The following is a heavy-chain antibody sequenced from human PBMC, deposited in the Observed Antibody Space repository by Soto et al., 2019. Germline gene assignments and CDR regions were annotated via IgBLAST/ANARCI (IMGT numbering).Heavy chain of an antibody. CDR1: GDTFSTYA. V-gene: IGHV1-69*13. J-gene: IGHJ6*02. D-gene: IGHD2-2*01. CDR2: IIPIFGTA. CDR3: ARGVGCSSTSCPPSGHYGMDV. Sequence: SVKVSCKASGDTFSTYAISWVRQAPGQGLEWMGGIIPIFGTANYAQKFQGRVTITADGSTSTAYMELSSLRSEDTAVYYCARGVGCSSTSCPPSGHYGMDVWGQGTTVTVSS.